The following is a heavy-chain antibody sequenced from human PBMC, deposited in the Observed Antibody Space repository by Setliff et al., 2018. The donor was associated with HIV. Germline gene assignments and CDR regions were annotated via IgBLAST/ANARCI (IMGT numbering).Heavy chain of an antibody. J-gene: IGHJ4*02. CDR3: TRVGGGDYFDIFFDY. CDR1: GFTFGDYA. V-gene: IGHV3-49*04. CDR2: IRSKAYGGTR. Sequence: QPGGSLRLSCTAFGFTFGDYALSWVRQAPGKGLEWIGFIRSKAYGGTREYAASVKGRFTISRDDSKSIAYLQMNSLKTEDTAVYYCTRVGGGDYFDIFFDYWGQGTLVTVSS. D-gene: IGHD3-22*01.